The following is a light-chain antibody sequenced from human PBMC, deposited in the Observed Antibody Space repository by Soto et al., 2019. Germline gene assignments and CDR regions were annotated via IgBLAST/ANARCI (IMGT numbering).Light chain of an antibody. Sequence: EIVLTKSPVSLSLSPGERATLSCRASQSVSSSYLAWYQQKAGQAPRLLIYGASSRATGIPDRFSGSGSGTDFTLTISRLEPEDFAVYYCQQYGSSPRITVGQGTRLEIK. V-gene: IGKV3-20*01. J-gene: IGKJ5*01. CDR1: QSVSSSY. CDR3: QQYGSSPRIT. CDR2: GAS.